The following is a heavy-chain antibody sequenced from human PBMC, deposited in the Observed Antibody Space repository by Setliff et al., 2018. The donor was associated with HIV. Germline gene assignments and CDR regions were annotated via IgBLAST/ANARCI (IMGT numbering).Heavy chain of an antibody. V-gene: IGHV4-61*09. CDR2: ISTTGST. Sequence: PSQTLSLTCAVSGYSISSGYYWGWIRQPAGKGLEWIGHISTTGSTNYNPSLKSRVIMSVDTSRNQFSLKLSSVTAADTAVYYCARGHDNKYYYFYYMDVWGKGTTVTVSS. D-gene: IGHD3-9*01. CDR3: ARGHDNKYYYFYYMDV. J-gene: IGHJ6*03. CDR1: GYSISSGYY.